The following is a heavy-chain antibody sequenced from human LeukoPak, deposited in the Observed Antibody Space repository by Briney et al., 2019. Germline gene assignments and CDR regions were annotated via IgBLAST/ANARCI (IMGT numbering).Heavy chain of an antibody. D-gene: IGHD2-15*01. J-gene: IGHJ5*02. V-gene: IGHV4-34*01. Sequence: SETLSLTCAVYGGSFSGYYWSWIRQPPGKGPEWIGEINHSGSTNYNPSLKSRVTISVDTSKNQFSLKLSSVTAADTAVYYCARGRDGPGVVVAATGIWFDPWGQGTLVTVSS. CDR1: GGSFSGYY. CDR2: INHSGST. CDR3: ARGRDGPGVVVAATGIWFDP.